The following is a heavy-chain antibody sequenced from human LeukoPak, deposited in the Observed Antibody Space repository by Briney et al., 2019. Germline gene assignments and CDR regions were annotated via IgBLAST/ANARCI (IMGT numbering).Heavy chain of an antibody. CDR2: IYHSGST. V-gene: IGHV4-38-2*02. D-gene: IGHD3-22*01. CDR1: GSSISSGYY. Sequence: SETLSLTCTVSGSSISSGYYWGWIRQPPGKGLEWIGNIYHSGSTYYNPSLKSRVTISVDTSKNQFSLKLRSVSAADTAVYFCARGPYSYDSSGAFDIWGQGTMVTVSS. J-gene: IGHJ3*02. CDR3: ARGPYSYDSSGAFDI.